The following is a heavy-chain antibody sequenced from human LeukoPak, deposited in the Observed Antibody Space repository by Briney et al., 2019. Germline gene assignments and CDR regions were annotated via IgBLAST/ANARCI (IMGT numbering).Heavy chain of an antibody. CDR1: GGSISSGGYY. D-gene: IGHD3-10*01. V-gene: IGHV4-31*03. Sequence: SETLSLTCTVSGGSISSGGYYWSWIRLHPGKGLEWIAYIYYTGSTYYNSSLKSRVIISLDTSKNQFSLKLSSVTAADTAIYYCARDHGAGPTDYWGQGTLVTVSS. CDR2: IYYTGST. J-gene: IGHJ4*02. CDR3: ARDHGAGPTDY.